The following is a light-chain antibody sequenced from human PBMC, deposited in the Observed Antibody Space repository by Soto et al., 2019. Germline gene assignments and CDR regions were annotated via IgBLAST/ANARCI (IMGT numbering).Light chain of an antibody. CDR2: LNSDGSH. CDR3: QTWGTGIQV. J-gene: IGLJ2*01. CDR1: RGHSSSA. V-gene: IGLV4-69*01. Sequence: QPVLTQSPSASASLGASVKLTCTLSRGHSSSAIAWHQQQPEKGPRYLMKLNSDGSHSKGDGIPDRFSGSSSGAERYLTISSLQSEDEADYYCQTWGTGIQVFGGGTKLTVL.